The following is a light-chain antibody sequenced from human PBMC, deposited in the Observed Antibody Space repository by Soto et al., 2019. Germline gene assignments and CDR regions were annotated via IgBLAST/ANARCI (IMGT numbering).Light chain of an antibody. V-gene: IGKV1-27*01. CDR3: QRYNNGPPVT. CDR2: AAS. J-gene: IGKJ3*01. CDR1: QDINNY. Sequence: DIQMTQSPSSLSASVGDRVTITCRASQDINNYLAWYQQKPGKPPKLLIYAASTLQSGVPSRFSGGESGTDFTLNINSLEPEDVTTYYCQRYNNGPPVTFGPGTKV.